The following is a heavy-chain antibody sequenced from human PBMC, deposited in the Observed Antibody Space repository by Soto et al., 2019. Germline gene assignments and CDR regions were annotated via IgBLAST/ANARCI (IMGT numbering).Heavy chain of an antibody. CDR2: ISAYSGNT. V-gene: IGHV1-18*04. Sequence: QVQLVQSGAEVKKPGASVKVSCKASGYTFTTYGITWVRQAPGQGLEWMGWISAYSGNTNYAQKLQGRLTVTTDTSTNTAYMDRRSLGSGDTAVYYCARVDKAGDYGDYGRYYFDYWGHGTLVTVSS. CDR1: GYTFTTYG. D-gene: IGHD4-17*01. CDR3: ARVDKAGDYGDYGRYYFDY. J-gene: IGHJ4*01.